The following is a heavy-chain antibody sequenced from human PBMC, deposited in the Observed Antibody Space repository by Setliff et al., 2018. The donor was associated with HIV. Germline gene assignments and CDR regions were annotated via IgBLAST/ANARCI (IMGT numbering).Heavy chain of an antibody. CDR1: GFTFSSYS. J-gene: IGHJ4*02. D-gene: IGHD2-15*01. CDR2: IGSSSSTI. V-gene: IGHV3-48*01. Sequence: GGSLRLSCAASGFTFSSYSMNWVRQAPGKGLEWISYIGSSSSTIYYADSVKGRFTISRDNAKNSLYLQMNSLRAEDTAVYYCAKVYCSGGSCYGEPFDYWGQGTLVTVSS. CDR3: AKVYCSGGSCYGEPFDY.